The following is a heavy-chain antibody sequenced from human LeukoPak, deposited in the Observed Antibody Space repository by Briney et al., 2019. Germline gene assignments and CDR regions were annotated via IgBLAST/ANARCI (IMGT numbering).Heavy chain of an antibody. D-gene: IGHD1-26*01. Sequence: PGGSLRLSCAASGFTFDYYWMTWVRQGPGKGLEWVAPIKEDGSERYYVESVKGRFTISRDNAKNSLYLQMNSLRVEDTALYYCARDKASGSSYGSSFHFWGQGTMVTVSS. V-gene: IGHV3-7*01. CDR2: IKEDGSER. J-gene: IGHJ3*01. CDR3: ARDKASGSSYGSSFHF. CDR1: GFTFDYYW.